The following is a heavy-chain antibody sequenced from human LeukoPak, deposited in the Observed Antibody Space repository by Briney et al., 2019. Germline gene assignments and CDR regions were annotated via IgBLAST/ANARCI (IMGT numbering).Heavy chain of an antibody. V-gene: IGHV4-39*01. Sequence: SETLSLTCTVSGGSISSSSYYWGWIRQPPGKGLEWIGSIYYSGSTYYNPSLKSRVTISVDTSKNQFSLKLSSVTAADTAVYYCARHLAMYSSGWTWGYYYMDVWGKGTTVTISS. D-gene: IGHD6-19*01. CDR2: IYYSGST. CDR3: ARHLAMYSSGWTWGYYYMDV. J-gene: IGHJ6*03. CDR1: GGSISSSSYY.